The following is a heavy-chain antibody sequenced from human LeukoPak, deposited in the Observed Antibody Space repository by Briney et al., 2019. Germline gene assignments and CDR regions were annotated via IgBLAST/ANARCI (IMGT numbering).Heavy chain of an antibody. J-gene: IGHJ4*02. Sequence: GESLKISCKGSGYSFTSYWIGWVRQMPGKGLEWMGIIYPTDSDTRYSPSFQGQVTISADKSISTAYLQWSSLKASDTAIYYCARHVRDSSGYYYPKGPLDYWGQGTLVTVSS. D-gene: IGHD3-22*01. CDR3: ARHVRDSSGYYYPKGPLDY. CDR1: GYSFTSYW. CDR2: IYPTDSDT. V-gene: IGHV5-51*01.